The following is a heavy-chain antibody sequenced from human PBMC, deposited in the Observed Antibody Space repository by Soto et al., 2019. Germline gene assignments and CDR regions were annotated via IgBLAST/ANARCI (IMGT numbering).Heavy chain of an antibody. V-gene: IGHV3-23*01. CDR3: ASLKYRSGWYTYFDY. Sequence: EVQLLESGGGSEQPGGSLRLSCAASGFTFSNYAMSWVRQAPGKGLEWVSGITGSGSGGGTYYGDSVKGRFTISRDHSKNTVYLQMNSRRAEDTALYYCASLKYRSGWYTYFDYWGQGALVTVSS. CDR1: GFTFSNYA. J-gene: IGHJ4*02. CDR2: ITGSGSGGGT. D-gene: IGHD6-19*01.